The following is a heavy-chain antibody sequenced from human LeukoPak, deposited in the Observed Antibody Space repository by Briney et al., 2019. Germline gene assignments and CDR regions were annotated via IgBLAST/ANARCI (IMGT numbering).Heavy chain of an antibody. CDR1: GFTFSNAW. CDR2: IKSKTDGGTT. CDR3: TTGVSDSSSWYLPY. D-gene: IGHD6-13*01. Sequence: GGSLRLSCAASGFTFSNAWMSWVRQAPGKGLEWVGRIKSKTDGGTTDYAAPVKGRFTISRDDSKNTLYLQMNSLKTEDTAVYYCTTGVSDSSSWYLPYWGQGTLVTVSS. J-gene: IGHJ4*02. V-gene: IGHV3-15*01.